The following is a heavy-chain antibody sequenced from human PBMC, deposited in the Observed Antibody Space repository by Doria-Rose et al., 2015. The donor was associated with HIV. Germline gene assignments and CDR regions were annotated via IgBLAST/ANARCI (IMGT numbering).Heavy chain of an antibody. CDR2: IFEDDER. D-gene: IGHD6-13*01. CDR1: GVSLSSPGMG. V-gene: IGHV2-26*01. CDR3: ARIKSSRWYHKYYFDF. Sequence: SGPVLVKPTETLTLTCTVSGVSLSSPGMGVGWIRQPPGKALEWLAHIFEDDERSYKTSLKSRLTISRGTSKSQVVLTMTDMDPVDTATYYCARIKSSRWYHKYYFDFWGQGTLVIVSA. J-gene: IGHJ4*02.